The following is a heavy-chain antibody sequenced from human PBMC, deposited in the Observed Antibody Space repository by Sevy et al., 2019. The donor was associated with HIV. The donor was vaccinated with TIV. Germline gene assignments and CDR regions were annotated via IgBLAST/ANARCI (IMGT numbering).Heavy chain of an antibody. Sequence: ASVKVSSRASGYTFTTYDINWVRQATGQGLEWMGWMNPNNGNKGYAQKFQDRLTLTRDTSISTAYLELSSLRSDDTALYYCARGFDGWDTSPGGLDVWGQGTTVTVSS. V-gene: IGHV1-8*01. D-gene: IGHD1-26*01. CDR1: GYTFTTYD. J-gene: IGHJ6*02. CDR3: ARGFDGWDTSPGGLDV. CDR2: MNPNNGNK.